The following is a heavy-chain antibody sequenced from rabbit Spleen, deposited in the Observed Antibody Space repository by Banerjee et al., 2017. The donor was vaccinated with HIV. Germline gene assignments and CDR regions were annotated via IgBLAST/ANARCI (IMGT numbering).Heavy chain of an antibody. CDR2: IYISSGKT. CDR3: GRGGDSGSAAWSAGIDL. V-gene: IGHV1S40*01. J-gene: IGHJ6*01. CDR1: GFDFSSNA. Sequence: QSLEESGGGLVQPEGSLTLTCTASGFDFSSNAMCWVRQAPGKGLEWIGCIYISSGKTYYATWAKGRFTISKTSSTTVTLRLTSLTAADTATYFCGRGGDSGSAAWSAGIDLWGPGTLVTVS. D-gene: IGHD1-1*01.